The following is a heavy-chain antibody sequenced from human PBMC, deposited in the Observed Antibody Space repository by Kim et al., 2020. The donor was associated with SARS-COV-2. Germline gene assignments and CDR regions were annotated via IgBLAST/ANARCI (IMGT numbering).Heavy chain of an antibody. V-gene: IGHV4-30-4*01. CDR2: IYYSGST. CDR1: GGSISSGDYY. Sequence: SETLSLTCTVSGGSISSGDYYWSWIRQPPGKGLEWIGYIYYSGSTYYNPSLKSRVTISVDTSKNQFSLKLSSVTAADTAVYYCARDLMAENWFDPWGQGTLVTVSS. J-gene: IGHJ5*02. CDR3: ARDLMAENWFDP.